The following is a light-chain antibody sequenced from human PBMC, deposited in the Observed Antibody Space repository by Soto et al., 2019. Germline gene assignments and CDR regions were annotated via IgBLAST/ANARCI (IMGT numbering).Light chain of an antibody. Sequence: DIQLTQSPSSLSASVGDRVTVTCRASQSIRSYLNWYQQKPGKAPKLLIYAASSLQTGVASGFSGSGSGTDFTLTISNLQPEDFATYYCQQTSSTPTFGGGTKVEIK. CDR2: AAS. J-gene: IGKJ4*01. V-gene: IGKV1-39*01. CDR3: QQTSSTPT. CDR1: QSIRSY.